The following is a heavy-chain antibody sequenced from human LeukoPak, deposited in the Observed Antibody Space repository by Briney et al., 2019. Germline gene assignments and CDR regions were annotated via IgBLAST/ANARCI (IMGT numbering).Heavy chain of an antibody. CDR2: ISAYNGNT. CDR1: GYTFTSYG. D-gene: IGHD2-21*02. Sequence: GASVKVSCKASGYTFTSYGISWVRQAPGQGLEWMGWISAYNGNTNYAQKLQGRVTMTTDTSTSTAYMELRSLRSEDTAVYYCATAFCGGDCYLWKSDYYGMDVWGQGTTVTVSS. J-gene: IGHJ6*02. V-gene: IGHV1-18*01. CDR3: ATAFCGGDCYLWKSDYYGMDV.